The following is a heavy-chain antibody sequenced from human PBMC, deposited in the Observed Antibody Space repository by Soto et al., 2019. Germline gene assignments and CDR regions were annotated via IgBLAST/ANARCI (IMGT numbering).Heavy chain of an antibody. CDR1: GYSFTNFP. CDR2: INGGNGNT. Sequence: ASVKVSCKASGYSFTNFPINWVRQAPGQRLEWMGWINGGNGNTQYSQKFQGRVTISRDTSASTAYMELSSLRSEDTAVYYCARQSTITFDYWGLGTLVTVSS. CDR3: ARQSTITFDY. D-gene: IGHD1-20*01. J-gene: IGHJ4*02. V-gene: IGHV1-3*01.